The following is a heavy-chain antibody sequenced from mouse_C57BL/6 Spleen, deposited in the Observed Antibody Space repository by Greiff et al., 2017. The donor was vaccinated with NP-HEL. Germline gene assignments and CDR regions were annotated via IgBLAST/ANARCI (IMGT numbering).Heavy chain of an antibody. CDR2: IDPSDSYT. CDR1: GYTFTSYW. J-gene: IGHJ2*01. V-gene: IGHV1-69*01. D-gene: IGHD2-1*01. Sequence: QVQLQQPGAELVMPGASVKLSCKASGYTFTSYWMHWVKQRPGQGLEWIGEIDPSDSYTNYNQKFKGKSTLTVDKSSSTAYMQLSSLTSEDSAVYYCARSRGNYVRYFDYWGQGTTLTVSS. CDR3: ARSRGNYVRYFDY.